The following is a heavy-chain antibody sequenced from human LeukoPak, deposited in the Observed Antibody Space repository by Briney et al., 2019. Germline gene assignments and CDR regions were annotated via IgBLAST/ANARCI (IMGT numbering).Heavy chain of an antibody. CDR2: IYYTGST. CDR1: GGSISNYY. Sequence: SETLSLTCTVSGGSISNYYWSWMRQPPGKGLEWIGYIYYTGSTNYNPSLKSRVTISVDTSKNQFSLKLTSVTAADTAVYYCARVGITIFGVGPEYFQHWGQGTLVTVSS. D-gene: IGHD3-3*01. V-gene: IGHV4-59*01. CDR3: ARVGITIFGVGPEYFQH. J-gene: IGHJ1*01.